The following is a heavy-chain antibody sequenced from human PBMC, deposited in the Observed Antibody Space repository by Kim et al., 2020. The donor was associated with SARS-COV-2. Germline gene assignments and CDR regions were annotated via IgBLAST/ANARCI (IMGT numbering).Heavy chain of an antibody. CDR2: IKQDGSEK. CDR1: GFTFSSYW. D-gene: IGHD3-10*01. Sequence: GGSLRLSCAASGFTFSSYWMSWVRQAPGKGLEWVANIKQDGSEKYYVDSVKGRFTISRDNAKHSLYLQMNGLRAVDTGVYYCEEVAPITMVRGVIPYYYGMDVWGQGTTVTVSS. V-gene: IGHV3-7*03. CDR3: EEVAPITMVRGVIPYYYGMDV. J-gene: IGHJ6*02.